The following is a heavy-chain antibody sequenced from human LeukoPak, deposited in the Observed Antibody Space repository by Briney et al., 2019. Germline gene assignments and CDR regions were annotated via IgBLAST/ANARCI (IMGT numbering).Heavy chain of an antibody. CDR1: GYTFTSYY. V-gene: IGHV1-46*01. D-gene: IGHD3-10*01. CDR3: ARSVRYYYGSEYDAFDI. Sequence: GASVKVSCKASGYTFTSYYMHWVRQAPGQGLEWMGIIDPSGGSTSYAQKFQGRVTMTRDMSTSTVYMELSSLRSEDTAVYYCARSVRYYYGSEYDAFDIWGQGTMVTVSS. J-gene: IGHJ3*02. CDR2: IDPSGGST.